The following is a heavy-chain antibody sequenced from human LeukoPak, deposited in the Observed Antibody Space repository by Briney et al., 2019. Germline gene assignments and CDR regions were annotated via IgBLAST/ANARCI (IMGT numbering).Heavy chain of an antibody. D-gene: IGHD3-22*01. J-gene: IGHJ4*02. CDR3: GRQPRLYYFDY. CDR2: IYYSGST. Sequence: GSLRLSCAASGFTFSSYAMHWVRQPPGKGLEWIGSIYYSGSTYYSPSLKSRVTMSVDTSKNQFSLRLSSVTAADTAVYYCGRQPRLYYFDYWGQGTLVTVSS. V-gene: IGHV4-39*01. CDR1: GFTFSSYAMH.